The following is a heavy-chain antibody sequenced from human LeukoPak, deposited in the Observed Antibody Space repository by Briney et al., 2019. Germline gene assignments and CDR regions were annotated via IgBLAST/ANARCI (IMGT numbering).Heavy chain of an antibody. J-gene: IGHJ3*02. CDR1: GFIFSSYA. Sequence: AGGSLRLSCAASGFIFSSYAMSWVRQAPGKGLEWVSAISTSGGYYADSVKGRLTISRDNSKNTLYLQMNSLRVEDTAVYYCAKDVPRSGWAFDIWGQGTLVTVSS. CDR2: ISTSGG. CDR3: AKDVPRSGWAFDI. D-gene: IGHD6-19*01. V-gene: IGHV3-23*01.